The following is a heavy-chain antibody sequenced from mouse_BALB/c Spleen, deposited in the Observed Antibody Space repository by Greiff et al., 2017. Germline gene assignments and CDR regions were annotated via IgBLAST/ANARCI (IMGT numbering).Heavy chain of an antibody. D-gene: IGHD1-1*01. V-gene: IGHV1-87*01. CDR2: IYPGDGDT. J-gene: IGHJ2*01. Sequence: QVQLQQSGAELARPGASVKLSCKASGYTFTSYWMQWVKQRPGQGLEWIGAIYPGDGDTRYTQKFKGKATLTADKSSSTAYMQLSSLASEDSAVYYCARGSLIYYFDYWGQGTTLTVSS. CDR3: ARGSLIYYFDY. CDR1: GYTFTSYW.